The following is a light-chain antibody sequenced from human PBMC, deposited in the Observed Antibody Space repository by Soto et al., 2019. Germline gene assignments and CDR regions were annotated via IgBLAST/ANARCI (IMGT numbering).Light chain of an antibody. CDR2: DVT. CDR3: SSYTSSSTYVA. Sequence: QSALTQPASVSGSPGQSITISCTGTSSDIGAYNYVSWYQQYPGKAPKLMIYDVTNRPSGVSNRFSGSKSGNRASLTISGLQAEDEADYHCSSYTSSSTYVAFGGGTKLTVL. J-gene: IGLJ2*01. CDR1: SSDIGAYNY. V-gene: IGLV2-14*01.